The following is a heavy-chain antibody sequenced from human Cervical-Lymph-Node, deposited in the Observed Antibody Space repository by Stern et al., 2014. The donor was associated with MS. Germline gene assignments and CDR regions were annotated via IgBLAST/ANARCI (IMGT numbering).Heavy chain of an antibody. CDR2: TIPIFGKA. D-gene: IGHD2/OR15-2a*01. Sequence: QVQLVQSGAEVKKPGSSVKVSCTASGGSFTNNVVRWVRQAPGQGLEWMGGTIPIFGKAIYAKKFQGRVTITADESTRATYMELSSLRSEDTAVYYCARAAYSTSSYNYWGQGTVVTVST. CDR1: GGSFTNNV. CDR3: ARAAYSTSSYNY. J-gene: IGHJ4*02. V-gene: IGHV1-69*01.